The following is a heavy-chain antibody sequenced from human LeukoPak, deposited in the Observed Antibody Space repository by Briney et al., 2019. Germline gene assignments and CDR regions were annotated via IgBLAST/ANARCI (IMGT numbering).Heavy chain of an antibody. CDR1: GYTFTSYG. V-gene: IGHV1-2*02. J-gene: IGHJ4*02. CDR2: INPNSGGT. D-gene: IGHD3-3*01. Sequence: GASVKVSCKASGYTFTSYGISWVRQAPGQGLEWMGWINPNSGGTNYAQKFQGRVTMTRDTSISTAYMELSRLRSDDTAVYYCAKENDFWSGYYLFDYWGQGTLVTVSS. CDR3: AKENDFWSGYYLFDY.